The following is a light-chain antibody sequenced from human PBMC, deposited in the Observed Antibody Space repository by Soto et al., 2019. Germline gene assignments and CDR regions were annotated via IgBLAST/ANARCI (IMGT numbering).Light chain of an antibody. CDR2: AAS. CDR3: HHYGSSPLR. J-gene: IGKJ4*01. V-gene: IGKV3-20*01. Sequence: EIVLTQSPGTLSLSPGERATLSCRASQSIGSSYLAWYQQKPGQAPRLLIYAASSRATGIPDRFSGSGSGTDFTLTIGRLEPEDFAVYFCHHYGSSPLRFGGGTKVEIK. CDR1: QSIGSSY.